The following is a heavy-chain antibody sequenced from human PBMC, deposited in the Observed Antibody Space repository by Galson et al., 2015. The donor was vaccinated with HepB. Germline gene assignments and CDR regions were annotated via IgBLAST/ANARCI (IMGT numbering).Heavy chain of an antibody. CDR3: ATSLQKGGSIDY. J-gene: IGHJ4*02. D-gene: IGHD3-16*01. Sequence: SVKVSCKVSGYTFTDYYMHWVQQAPGKGLEWMGLVDPEDGETIYAEKFQGRVTITADTSTDTAYMELSSLRSEDTAVYYCATSLQKGGSIDYWGQGTLVTVSS. CDR1: GYTFTDYY. V-gene: IGHV1-69-2*01. CDR2: VDPEDGET.